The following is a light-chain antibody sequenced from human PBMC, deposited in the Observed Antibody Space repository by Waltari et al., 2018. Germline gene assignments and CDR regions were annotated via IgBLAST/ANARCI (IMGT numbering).Light chain of an antibody. CDR2: YDS. Sequence: SYVVNQSPSVSVAPGETARITCGGDDIGSKSMHWYQQRPGQATVLVISYDSDRPSGIPERFSGSNSGNTATLTISWVEAEDEADYYCLVWHSTIDHQGVFGGGTKLTVL. CDR3: LVWHSTIDHQGV. CDR1: DIGSKS. V-gene: IGLV3-21*04. J-gene: IGLJ2*01.